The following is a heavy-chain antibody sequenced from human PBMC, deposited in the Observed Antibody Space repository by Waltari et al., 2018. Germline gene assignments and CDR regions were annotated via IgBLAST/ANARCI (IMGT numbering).Heavy chain of an antibody. Sequence: EVQLVEAGGGLVEPGGSLRLSCVASGFTLRSSEVNWFRQAPGKGLEWISHISTSDSSIFYADSVKGRFTISRDNAKNSLYLQMNSLRGEDTAVYYCARVGGNYYYYMDVWGKGTTVTVSS. V-gene: IGHV3-48*03. J-gene: IGHJ6*03. CDR2: ISTSDSSI. CDR3: ARVGGNYYYYMDV. D-gene: IGHD3-16*01. CDR1: GFTLRSSE.